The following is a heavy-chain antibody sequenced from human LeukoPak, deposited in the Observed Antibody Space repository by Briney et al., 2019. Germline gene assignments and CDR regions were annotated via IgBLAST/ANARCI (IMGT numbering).Heavy chain of an antibody. CDR2: IYPGDSDT. CDR3: TRLYYGSGMLYFHY. D-gene: IGHD3-10*01. Sequence: SGESLKISCKGSGYSFTTYWIGWVRQTPGKGLEWMGIIYPGDSDTRYSPSFQGQVTISADKSISTAYLQWSSLKASDTAMYYCTRLYYGSGMLYFHYWGQGTLVTVSS. J-gene: IGHJ4*02. CDR1: GYSFTTYW. V-gene: IGHV5-51*01.